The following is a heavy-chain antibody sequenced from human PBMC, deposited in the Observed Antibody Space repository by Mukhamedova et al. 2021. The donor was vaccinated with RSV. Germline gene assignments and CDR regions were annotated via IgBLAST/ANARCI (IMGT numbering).Heavy chain of an antibody. Sequence: GKGLEWVANIKQDGTEKNYVDSVKGRFTISRDNARNSLSLQMNSLRGEDTAVYYCARERGVTVTGDTYYPGMDVWGQGTTVTVSS. CDR2: IKQDGTEK. D-gene: IGHD6-19*01. J-gene: IGHJ6*02. V-gene: IGHV3-7*01. CDR3: ARERGVTVTGDTYYPGMDV.